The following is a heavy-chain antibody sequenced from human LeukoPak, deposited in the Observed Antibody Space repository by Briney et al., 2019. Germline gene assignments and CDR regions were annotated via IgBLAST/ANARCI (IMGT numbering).Heavy chain of an antibody. CDR2: INHSGST. Sequence: SETLALTCAVYGGSFSGYYWSWIRQPPGKGLEWIGEINHSGSTNYNPSLKSRVTISVDTSNNQFSLKLSSVTAADTAVYYCARYVGASGDFDYWGQGTLVTVSS. CDR1: GGSFSGYY. V-gene: IGHV4-34*01. D-gene: IGHD1-26*01. J-gene: IGHJ4*02. CDR3: ARYVGASGDFDY.